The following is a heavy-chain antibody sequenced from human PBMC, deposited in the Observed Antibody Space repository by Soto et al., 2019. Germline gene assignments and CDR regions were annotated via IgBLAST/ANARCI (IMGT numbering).Heavy chain of an antibody. J-gene: IGHJ6*02. V-gene: IGHV4-31*03. CDR2: IYYSGSI. CDR1: GGSISSGGYY. CDR3: ARVGYCSGGSCYGYYYYYGMDV. D-gene: IGHD2-15*01. Sequence: PSETLSLTCTVSGGSISSGGYYWSWIRQHPGRGLEWIGYIYYSGSIYYNPSLKSRVTISVDTSKNQFSLDLSSVTAADTAVYYCARVGYCSGGSCYGYYYYYGMDVWGQGTTVTVS.